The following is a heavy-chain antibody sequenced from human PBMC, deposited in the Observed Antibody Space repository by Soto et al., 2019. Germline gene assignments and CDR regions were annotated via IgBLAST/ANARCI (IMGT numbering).Heavy chain of an antibody. D-gene: IGHD3-22*01. CDR1: SYTFTSYG. CDR3: ARGDYYYDSSGNPYYFDY. CDR2: ISPYSGNT. Sequence: QIQLVQSGAEVKKPGASVKVSCKASSYTFTSYGISWVRQAPGQGLEWMGWISPYSGNTNYAQKFQGRVTMTTDTSTSTAYMELRSLRSDDSAVYYCARGDYYYDSSGNPYYFDYWGQGTLVTVSS. J-gene: IGHJ4*02. V-gene: IGHV1-18*01.